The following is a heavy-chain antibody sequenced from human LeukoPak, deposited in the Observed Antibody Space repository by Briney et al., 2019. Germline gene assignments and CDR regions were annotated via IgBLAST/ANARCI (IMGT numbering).Heavy chain of an antibody. D-gene: IGHD2-2*02. CDR2: IKQDGSEI. CDR3: ARQYCSGRTCYTDIFDI. J-gene: IGHJ3*02. Sequence: GGSLRLSCAASGFTFSSYWMSWVRQAPGKGLEWVANIKQDGSEIYYLNSVRGRFTISRDNARKSLYLQMNGLRAEDTAVYHCARQYCSGRTCYTDIFDIWGQGTMVTVSS. V-gene: IGHV3-7*03. CDR1: GFTFSSYW.